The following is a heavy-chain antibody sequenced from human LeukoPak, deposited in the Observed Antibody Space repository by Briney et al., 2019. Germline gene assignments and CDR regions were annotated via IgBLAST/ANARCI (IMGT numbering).Heavy chain of an antibody. J-gene: IGHJ4*02. CDR2: IGGSGDII. CDR3: ARDMRITGADDF. CDR1: GFTFGDYP. D-gene: IGHD6-13*01. V-gene: IGHV3-48*03. Sequence: GGSLRLSCAASGFTFGDYPMTWVRRAPGKGLEWVSYIGGSGDIIYYAESVKGRFTISRDNAKNSLYLQMNSLRAEDTAIYYCARDMRITGADDFWGQGTLVTVSS.